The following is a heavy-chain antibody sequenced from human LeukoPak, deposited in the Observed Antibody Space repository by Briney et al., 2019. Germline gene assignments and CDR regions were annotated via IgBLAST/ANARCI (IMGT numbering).Heavy chain of an antibody. J-gene: IGHJ3*02. D-gene: IGHD5-24*01. V-gene: IGHV3-48*01. CDR2: IRSGGDNI. CDR3: VRDAQFAFDI. Sequence: PGGSLRLSCATSGFTFSSDPMNWVSQAPGKGLEWVSHIRSGGDNIHYADSVRGRFTISRDNAKNSLYLQMNSLRVEDTAVYFCVRDAQFAFDIWGQGTMVTVSS. CDR1: GFTFSSDP.